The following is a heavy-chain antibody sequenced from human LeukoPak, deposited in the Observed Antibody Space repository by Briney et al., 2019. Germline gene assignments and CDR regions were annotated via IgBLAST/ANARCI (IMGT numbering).Heavy chain of an antibody. CDR1: GFTFSSYA. D-gene: IGHD3-3*01. Sequence: GGSLRLSCAASGFTFSSYAMSRVRQAPGKGLEWVAIIKSDGSEEYYVDSVKGRFTVSRVNAKNSLFRQLNSLRAEDTAVYYCARESSWTFDVWGQGTMVTVSS. J-gene: IGHJ3*01. V-gene: IGHV3-7*03. CDR3: ARESSWTFDV. CDR2: IKSDGSEE.